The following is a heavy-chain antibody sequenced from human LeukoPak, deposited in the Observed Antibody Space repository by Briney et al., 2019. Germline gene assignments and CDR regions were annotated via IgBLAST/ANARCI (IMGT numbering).Heavy chain of an antibody. CDR2: INPDGSST. J-gene: IGHJ4*02. CDR1: GFTFSTSW. Sequence: GGSLRLSCAASGFTFSTSWMHWVRQAPGKGPVWVSRINPDGSSTNYAASVKGRFTASRDNAENTLYLQMNSLSPEDTGVYYCSSYNWNSAAYWGQGTLVTVST. V-gene: IGHV3-74*01. D-gene: IGHD1-7*01. CDR3: SSYNWNSAAY.